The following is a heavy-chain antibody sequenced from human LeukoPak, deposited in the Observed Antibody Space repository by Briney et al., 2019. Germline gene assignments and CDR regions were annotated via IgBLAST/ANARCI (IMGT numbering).Heavy chain of an antibody. CDR2: ISYDGSNK. CDR3: AXXPRIAAAGPVDY. Sequence: GGSLRLSCAASGFTFSSYAMHWVRQAPGKGLEWVAVISYDGSNKYYADSVKGRFTISRDNSKNTLYLQMNSLRAEDTAVYYFAXXPRIAAAGPVDYWGQGTLVTVSS. CDR1: GFTFSSYA. J-gene: IGHJ4*02. D-gene: IGHD6-13*01. V-gene: IGHV3-30*04.